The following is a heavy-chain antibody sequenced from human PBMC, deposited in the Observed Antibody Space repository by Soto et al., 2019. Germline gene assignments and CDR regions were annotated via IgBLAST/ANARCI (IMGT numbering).Heavy chain of an antibody. CDR2: ISYSGTT. CDR3: ASDVLHALADTHF. CDR1: GGSISSHS. D-gene: IGHD6-25*01. V-gene: IGHV4-59*11. Sequence: PSETLSLTCTVSGGSISSHSWHWIRQPPGKGLEWIGYISYSGTTNYNPSLESRVTLSVDTSENQVSLKLTSATAADTAVYYCASDVLHALADTHFWGQGTLVTFSS. J-gene: IGHJ4*01.